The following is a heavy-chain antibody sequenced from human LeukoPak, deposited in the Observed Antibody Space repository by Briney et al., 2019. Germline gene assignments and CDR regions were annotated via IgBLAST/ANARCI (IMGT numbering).Heavy chain of an antibody. J-gene: IGHJ4*02. Sequence: GGSLRLSCAASGFTFSSYGMHWVRQTPGKGLEWVAFIRYDGSNKYYADSVKGRFTISRDNSKNTLYLQMNSLRAEDTAVYYCARWRYSGYVHYWGQGTLVTVSS. CDR2: IRYDGSNK. V-gene: IGHV3-30*02. CDR1: GFTFSSYG. D-gene: IGHD5-12*01. CDR3: ARWRYSGYVHY.